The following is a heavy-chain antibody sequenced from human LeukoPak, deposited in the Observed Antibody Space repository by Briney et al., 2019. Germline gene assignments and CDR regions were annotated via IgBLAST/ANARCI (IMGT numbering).Heavy chain of an antibody. CDR3: AKDLSDNYNLFDY. Sequence: LGGSLRLSCAASGFTFRSYAMSWVRQAPGKGLEWVSVISGPGYTTYYADSVKGRLTISRDNSNNMLYLQLSSLRAEDTAVYYCAKDLSDNYNLFDYWGQGTLVTVSS. CDR2: ISGPGYTT. J-gene: IGHJ4*02. CDR1: GFTFRSYA. V-gene: IGHV3-23*01. D-gene: IGHD1-1*01.